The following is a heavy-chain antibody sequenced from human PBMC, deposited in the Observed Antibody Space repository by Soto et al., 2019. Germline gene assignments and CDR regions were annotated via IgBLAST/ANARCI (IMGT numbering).Heavy chain of an antibody. J-gene: IGHJ6*02. CDR3: ARDWNQYSTYQFYYGMAV. D-gene: IGHD2-2*01. Sequence: QVQLVETGGGLVQPGRSLRLSCAASGFTFRNNGIYWVRQAPGKGLEWVAVISYDGRNKGYADSVKGRFTISRDNSKETADLQMNSLRVEDTAMYYCARDWNQYSTYQFYYGMAVWGQGTSVTVSS. CDR2: ISYDGRNK. CDR1: GFTFRNNG. V-gene: IGHV3-30*03.